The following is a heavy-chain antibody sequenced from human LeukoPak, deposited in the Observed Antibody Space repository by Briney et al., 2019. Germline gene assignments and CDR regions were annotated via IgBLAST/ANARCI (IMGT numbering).Heavy chain of an antibody. D-gene: IGHD2-21*01. V-gene: IGHV4-59*07. Sequence: SDTLSLTCTVSGRSINSYYWSWIRQPPRMGLEWIGYFYYSGTTNYNPSLKGRVTIPVDTSQNQFSLKPSSLTPSGPAIYFRARGSSISHHPALSWGQGTLVTVSS. CDR2: FYYSGTT. CDR1: GRSINSYY. CDR3: ARGSSISHHPALS. J-gene: IGHJ4*02.